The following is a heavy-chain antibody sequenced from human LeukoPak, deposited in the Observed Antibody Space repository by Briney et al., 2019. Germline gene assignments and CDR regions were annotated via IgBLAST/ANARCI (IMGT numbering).Heavy chain of an antibody. CDR2: INPSGGST. CDR3: ARLYDSSGTIDY. V-gene: IGHV1-46*01. Sequence: ASVTVSFTASGYTFTSYYMHWVRQAPGQGLEWMGMINPSGGSTSYAQKFQGRVTMTRDTSTSTVYMELSSLRSEDTAVYYCARLYDSSGTIDYWGQGTLVTVSS. CDR1: GYTFTSYY. D-gene: IGHD3-22*01. J-gene: IGHJ4*02.